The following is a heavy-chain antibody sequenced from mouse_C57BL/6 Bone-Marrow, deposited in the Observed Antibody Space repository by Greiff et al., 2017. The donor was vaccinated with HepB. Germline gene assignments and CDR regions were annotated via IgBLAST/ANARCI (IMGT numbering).Heavy chain of an antibody. Sequence: QVQLKQSGAELVRPGASVKLSCKASGYTFTDYYINWVKQRPGQGLEWIARIYPGSGNTYYNEKFKGKATLTAEKSSSTAYMQLSSLTSEDSAVYVCARAKLGRERRFAYWGQGTLVTVSA. J-gene: IGHJ3*01. CDR1: GYTFTDYY. CDR2: IYPGSGNT. V-gene: IGHV1-76*01. CDR3: ARAKLGRERRFAY. D-gene: IGHD4-1*01.